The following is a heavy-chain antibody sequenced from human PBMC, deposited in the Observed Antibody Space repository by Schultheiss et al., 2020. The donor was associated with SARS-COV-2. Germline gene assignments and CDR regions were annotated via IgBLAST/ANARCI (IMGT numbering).Heavy chain of an antibody. D-gene: IGHD6-13*01. V-gene: IGHV3-9*01. CDR1: GFTFDDYT. Sequence: GGSLRLSCAASGFTFDDYTMHWVRQAPGKGLEWVSGISWNSGSIGYADSVKGRFTISRDNAKNSLYLQMNSLRAEDTAVYYCARGASHDSSSWFSYYYYYGMDVWGQGTTVPVSS. CDR3: ARGASHDSSSWFSYYYYYGMDV. CDR2: ISWNSGSI. J-gene: IGHJ6*02.